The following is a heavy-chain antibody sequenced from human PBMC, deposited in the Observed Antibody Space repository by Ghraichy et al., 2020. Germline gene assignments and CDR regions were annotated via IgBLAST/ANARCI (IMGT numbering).Heavy chain of an antibody. CDR1: GFTFSSYA. Sequence: ESLNISCAASGFTFSSYAMSWVRQAPGKGLEWVSTISSAGGRYYADSVKGRFTISRDNSKNTLFLQMNSLGAEDTALYYSARGQGGNFEARIFDYWGQGTLVTVSS. J-gene: IGHJ4*02. V-gene: IGHV3-23*01. D-gene: IGHD6-6*01. CDR3: ARGQGGNFEARIFDY. CDR2: ISSAGGR.